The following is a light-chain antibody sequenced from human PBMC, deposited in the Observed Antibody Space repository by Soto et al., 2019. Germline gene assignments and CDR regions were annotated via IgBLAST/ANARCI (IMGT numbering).Light chain of an antibody. CDR1: SSDIGNYNY. J-gene: IGLJ2*01. Sequence: QSALTQPASVSGSPGQSITISCTGSSSDIGNYNYVSWYQQHPGKAPKLMLFEVSHRPSGVSNRFSGSKSGNTASLTISGLQAEDEADYYRSSYTNGNTAVAFGGGTKLTVL. CDR2: EVS. V-gene: IGLV2-14*01. CDR3: SSYTNGNTAVA.